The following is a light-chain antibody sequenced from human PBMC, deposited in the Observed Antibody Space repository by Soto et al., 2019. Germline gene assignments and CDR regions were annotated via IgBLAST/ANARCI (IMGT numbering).Light chain of an antibody. V-gene: IGKV2-28*01. Sequence: DIVMTQSPLSLPVTPGEPASISCRSSQSLLHSNGYNYLDWYLQKPGQSPQLLIYLGSNRASGVPERLSGSGSGTDFTLRISRVEAEDVGVYYYMHARQTSWTFGQGTSVEMK. CDR2: LGS. J-gene: IGKJ1*01. CDR3: MHARQTSWT. CDR1: QSLLHSNGYNY.